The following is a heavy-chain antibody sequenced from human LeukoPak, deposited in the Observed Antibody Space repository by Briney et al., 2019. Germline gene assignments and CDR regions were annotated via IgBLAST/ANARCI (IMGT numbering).Heavy chain of an antibody. CDR2: IYSSGST. V-gene: IGHV4-39*01. CDR3: AKSVGYGLIDY. D-gene: IGHD5-12*01. Sequence: SETLSLTRTVSGASLSGSGYYWGWIRQPPGKGLEWIGSIYSSGSTYYNASLQSRVTISIETSKNQISLRLNSVTAADTAMYYCAKSVGYGLIDYWGQGTLVTVSS. CDR1: GASLSGSGYY. J-gene: IGHJ4*02.